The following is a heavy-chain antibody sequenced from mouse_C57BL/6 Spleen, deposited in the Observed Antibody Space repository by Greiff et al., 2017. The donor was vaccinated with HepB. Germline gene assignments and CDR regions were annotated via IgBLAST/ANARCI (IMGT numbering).Heavy chain of an antibody. CDR3: ARSWYFDV. V-gene: IGHV1-82*01. Sequence: VQLQQSGPELVKPGASVKISCKASGYAFSSSWMNWVKQRPGTGLEWIGRIYPGDGDTNYNGKFKGKATLTADKSSSTAYMQLSSLTSEDSAVYFCARSWYFDVWGTGTTVTVSS. J-gene: IGHJ1*03. CDR2: IYPGDGDT. CDR1: GYAFSSSW.